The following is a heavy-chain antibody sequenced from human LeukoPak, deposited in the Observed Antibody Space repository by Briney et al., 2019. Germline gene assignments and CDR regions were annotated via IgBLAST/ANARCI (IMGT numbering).Heavy chain of an antibody. D-gene: IGHD5-24*01. J-gene: IGHJ4*02. CDR3: ARHYSYNWFGY. V-gene: IGHV5-51*01. Sequence: GESLQISCQGSGSDFPAYWIAWVRQLPGKGLEWMGNINPADSRITYSPSFQGQVTISVDKSISTAYLQWSSLKASDSAMYYCARHYSYNWFGYWGQGSLVTVSS. CDR1: GSDFPAYW. CDR2: INPADSRI.